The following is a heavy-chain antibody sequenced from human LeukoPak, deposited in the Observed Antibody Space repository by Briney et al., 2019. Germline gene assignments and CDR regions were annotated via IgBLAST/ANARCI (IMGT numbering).Heavy chain of an antibody. V-gene: IGHV3-33*01. J-gene: IGHJ5*02. Sequence: HSGGSLRLSCAASGFTFSSYGMHWVRQTPGKGLEWVAVIWYDGSNKYYADSVKGRFTISRDNPKNTLYLQMNSLRAEDTAVYYCARDVVRGENWFDPWGQGTLVTVSS. CDR1: GFTFSSYG. CDR3: ARDVVRGENWFDP. CDR2: IWYDGSNK. D-gene: IGHD3-10*01.